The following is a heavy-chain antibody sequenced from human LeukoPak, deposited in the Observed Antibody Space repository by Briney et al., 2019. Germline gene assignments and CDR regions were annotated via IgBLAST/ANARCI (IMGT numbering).Heavy chain of an antibody. CDR1: GFAFSSYA. J-gene: IGHJ4*02. CDR3: AKFSAEEYGFDS. CDR2: ISGSGGST. V-gene: IGHV3-23*01. Sequence: VGSLRLSCAASGFAFSSYAMSWVRQAPGKGLEWVSAISGSGGSTYYADSVKGRFTISRDNSKNTLYLQMDSLRAEDTAVYYCAKFSAEEYGFDSWGQRTLVTVSS. D-gene: IGHD4-17*01.